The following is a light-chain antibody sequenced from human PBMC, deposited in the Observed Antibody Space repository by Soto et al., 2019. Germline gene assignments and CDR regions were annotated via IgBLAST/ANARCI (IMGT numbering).Light chain of an antibody. V-gene: IGKV1-8*01. CDR2: AAS. Sequence: AIRMTQSPSSLSASTGDRVTITCRASQGISSYLAWNQQKPGKAPKLLIYAASTLQSGVPSRFSGSGSGTDFTLTISCLQSEDFATYYCQQYYSYPRELTFGGGTKVEIK. J-gene: IGKJ4*01. CDR3: QQYYSYPRELT. CDR1: QGISSY.